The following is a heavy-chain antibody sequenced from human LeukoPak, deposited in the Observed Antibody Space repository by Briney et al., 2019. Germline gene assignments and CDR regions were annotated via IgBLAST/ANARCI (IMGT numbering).Heavy chain of an antibody. Sequence: SGTLSLTCSVSGGSISSTSYYWGWIRQPPGKGLEWIGSIYYTGSAYYNPSLKSRVTMSVDTSENQFSLKLSSVTAADTAVYYCAREDPYGSGSLDENYWGQGTLVTVSS. CDR3: AREDPYGSGSLDENY. J-gene: IGHJ4*02. V-gene: IGHV4-39*07. CDR2: IYYTGSA. CDR1: GGSISSTSYY. D-gene: IGHD3-10*01.